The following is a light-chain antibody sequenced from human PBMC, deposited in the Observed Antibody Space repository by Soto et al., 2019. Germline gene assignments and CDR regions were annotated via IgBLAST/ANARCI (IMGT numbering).Light chain of an antibody. CDR3: QQYGRSPLT. V-gene: IGKV3-20*01. Sequence: EIVLKQSPGTLSLSPGERATLSCRASQSVSSSYLAWYQQKPGQAPRLLIYGASSRATGIPDRFSGSGSGTDFTLTISRLEPEDFAVYYCQQYGRSPLTFGGGTKVEIK. CDR1: QSVSSSY. J-gene: IGKJ4*01. CDR2: GAS.